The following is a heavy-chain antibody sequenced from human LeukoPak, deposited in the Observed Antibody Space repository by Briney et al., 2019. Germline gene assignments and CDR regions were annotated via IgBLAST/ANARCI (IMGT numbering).Heavy chain of an antibody. CDR3: ARADYGDYGYYYGMDV. CDR1: GFTFSSYA. J-gene: IGHJ6*02. Sequence: QPGGSLRLSCAASGFTFSSYAMSWVRQAPGKGLEWVSVIYSGGSTYYADSVKGRFTISRDNSKNTLYLQMNSLRAEDTAVYYCARADYGDYGYYYGMDVWGQGTTVTVSS. CDR2: IYSGGST. V-gene: IGHV3-66*01. D-gene: IGHD4-17*01.